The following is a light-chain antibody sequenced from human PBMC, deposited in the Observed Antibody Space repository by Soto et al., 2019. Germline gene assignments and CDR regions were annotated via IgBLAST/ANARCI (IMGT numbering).Light chain of an antibody. CDR2: DVY. CDR1: SSDIGRHDY. J-gene: IGLJ1*01. Sequence: QSVLTQPRSVSGSPGQSVTVSCTGTSSDIGRHDYVSWYQHHPGKAPKLIIFDVYKRPSGVPDRFSGSKSGYTASLTISGLQADDEGVYYCFSYADKCGVFGTGTKLTVL. V-gene: IGLV2-11*01. CDR3: FSYADKCGV.